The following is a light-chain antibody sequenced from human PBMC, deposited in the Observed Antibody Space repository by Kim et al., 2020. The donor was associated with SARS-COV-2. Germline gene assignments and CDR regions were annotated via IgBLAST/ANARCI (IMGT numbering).Light chain of an antibody. J-gene: IGKJ2*01. V-gene: IGKV3-20*01. Sequence: LSPGERATLSCRASQSVSSSYLAWYQQKPGQAPRLLIFGASSWAPGVPDRFSGSGSGTDFTLTISGLEPEDFAVYYCQQYYNSPYTFGQGTKLEI. CDR1: QSVSSSY. CDR3: QQYYNSPYT. CDR2: GAS.